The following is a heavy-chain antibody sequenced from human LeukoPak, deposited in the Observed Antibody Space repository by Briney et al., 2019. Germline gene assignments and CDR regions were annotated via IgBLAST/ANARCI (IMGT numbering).Heavy chain of an antibody. CDR3: AGAPVWWPGRYFDY. J-gene: IGHJ4*02. CDR1: GGSFSGYY. D-gene: IGHD1-26*01. Sequence: SETLSLTCAVYGGSFSGYYWSWIRQPPGKGLEWIGEINHSGSTNYNPSLKSRVTISVDTSKNQFSLKLSSVTAADTAVYYCAGAPVWWPGRYFDYWGQGTLVTVSS. CDR2: INHSGST. V-gene: IGHV4-34*01.